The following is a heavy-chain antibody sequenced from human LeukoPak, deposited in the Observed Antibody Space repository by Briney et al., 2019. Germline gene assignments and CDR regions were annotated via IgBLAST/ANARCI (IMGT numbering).Heavy chain of an antibody. CDR3: AKEARYTDPEVQYYFDY. J-gene: IGHJ4*02. CDR1: GFTFSSYW. Sequence: GGALRLSCAASGFTFSSYWMHWVRQAPGKGLVWGSRINSDGSSTYYADSVKGRFTISRDNSKNTLYLQMNSLRAEDTAVYYCAKEARYTDPEVQYYFDYWGQGTLVTVSS. CDR2: INSDGSST. V-gene: IGHV3-74*01. D-gene: IGHD1-14*01.